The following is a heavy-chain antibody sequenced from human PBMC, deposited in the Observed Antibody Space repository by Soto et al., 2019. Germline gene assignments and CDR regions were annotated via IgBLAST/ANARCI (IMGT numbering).Heavy chain of an antibody. V-gene: IGHV3-30*03. Sequence: GSLRLPCTDSGFTFRTYSMHWVRQAPGKGLDWVAVISYDGSNKYYADSVKGRFTISRDNSKNTLYLQMNSLRAEDTAVYYCARGHYYDSSGNQVDPWGQGTMVTAPQ. J-gene: IGHJ5*02. CDR1: GFTFRTYS. CDR3: ARGHYYDSSGNQVDP. CDR2: ISYDGSNK. D-gene: IGHD3-22*01.